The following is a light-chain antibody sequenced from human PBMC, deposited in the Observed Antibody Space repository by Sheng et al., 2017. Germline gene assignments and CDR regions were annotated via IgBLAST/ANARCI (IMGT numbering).Light chain of an antibody. CDR3: QQYSRWPVP. Sequence: EIVLTQSPATLSLSPGERATLSCRASQSVSSTYLAWYQQIPGQPPRLLIYGASTRATGIPARFSGSGSGTEFTLTISSLQSEDFAVYYCQQYSRWPVPFGGGTKVEIK. CDR2: GAS. V-gene: IGKV3-15*01. CDR1: QSVSSTY. J-gene: IGKJ4*01.